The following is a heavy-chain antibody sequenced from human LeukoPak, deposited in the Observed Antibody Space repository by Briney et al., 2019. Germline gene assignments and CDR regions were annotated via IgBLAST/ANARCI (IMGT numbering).Heavy chain of an antibody. J-gene: IGHJ6*03. V-gene: IGHV4-39*07. Sequence: SETLSLTCTVSGGSISSSSYYWGWIRQPPGEGLEWIGRIYYSGSTYYNPSLKSRVTISVDTSKNQFSLKLSSVTAADTAVYYCARVGYSSSWYVGFDYYYYYYMDVWGKGTTVTVSS. D-gene: IGHD6-13*01. CDR1: GGSISSSSYY. CDR3: ARVGYSSSWYVGFDYYYYYYMDV. CDR2: IYYSGST.